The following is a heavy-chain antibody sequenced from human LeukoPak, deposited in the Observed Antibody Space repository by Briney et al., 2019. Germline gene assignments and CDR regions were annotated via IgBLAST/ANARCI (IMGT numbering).Heavy chain of an antibody. CDR3: ARDHYGSGSPPDY. V-gene: IGHV3-33*01. CDR2: VWYDGSNK. Sequence: PGGSLRLSCAASEFTFSNFGMHWVRQAPGKGLEWVAVVWYDGSNKYYADSVKGRFTISRDNSKNTLYLQMNSLRAEDTAVYYCARDHYGSGSPPDYWGQGTLVTVSS. D-gene: IGHD3-10*01. CDR1: EFTFSNFG. J-gene: IGHJ4*02.